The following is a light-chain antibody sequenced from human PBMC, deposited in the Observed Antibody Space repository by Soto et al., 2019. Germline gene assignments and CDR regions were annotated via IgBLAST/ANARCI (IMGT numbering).Light chain of an antibody. CDR1: RSNIGSRT. Sequence: QSVLTQPPSPSGTPGQRVTISCSGGRSNIGSRTFTWYQHLPGTAPKVLIYNNNQRPSAVPGRFSAATSATSASPPISARLSEDEGDYYCASWDDGLNGRVFGGGTKLTVL. V-gene: IGLV1-44*01. CDR3: ASWDDGLNGRV. J-gene: IGLJ3*02. CDR2: NNN.